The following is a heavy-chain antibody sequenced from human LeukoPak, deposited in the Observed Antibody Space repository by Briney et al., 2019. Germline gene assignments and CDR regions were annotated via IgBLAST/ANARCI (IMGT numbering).Heavy chain of an antibody. Sequence: SVKVSCKASGGTFSSYAISWVRQAPGQGLESMGGIIPIFGTANYAQKFQSRVTITADKSTSTAYMELSSLRSEDTAVYYCARDATLTTTGSIRWFDPWGQGTLVTVSS. V-gene: IGHV1-69*06. CDR1: GGTFSSYA. CDR2: IIPIFGTA. CDR3: ARDATLTTTGSIRWFDP. J-gene: IGHJ5*02. D-gene: IGHD4/OR15-4a*01.